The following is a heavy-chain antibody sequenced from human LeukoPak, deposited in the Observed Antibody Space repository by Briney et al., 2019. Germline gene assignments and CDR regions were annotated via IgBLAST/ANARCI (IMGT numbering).Heavy chain of an antibody. CDR2: ISGSGGST. Sequence: PGGSLRLSCAASGFTFSSYAMHWVRQAPGKGLEWVSAISGSGGSTYYADSVKGRFTISRDNSKNTLYLQMNSLRAEDTAVYYCAMNDFGVDTAMVHHPPSYFDYWGQGTLVTVSS. D-gene: IGHD5-18*01. CDR3: AMNDFGVDTAMVHHPPSYFDY. J-gene: IGHJ4*02. V-gene: IGHV3-23*01. CDR1: GFTFSSYA.